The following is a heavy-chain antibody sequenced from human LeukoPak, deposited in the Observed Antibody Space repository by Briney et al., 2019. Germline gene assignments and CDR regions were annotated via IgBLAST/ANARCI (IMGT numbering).Heavy chain of an antibody. CDR2: INPNSGGT. Sequence: ASVKVSCKASGYTFTGYYMHWVRQAPGQGLEWMGWINPNSGGTNYAQKFQGRVTMTRDTSISTAYMELSRLRSDDTAVYYCARDGEDIVVVVAATPGDIDYWGQGTLVTVSS. CDR1: GYTFTGYY. J-gene: IGHJ4*02. CDR3: ARDGEDIVVVVAATPGDIDY. D-gene: IGHD2-15*01. V-gene: IGHV1-2*02.